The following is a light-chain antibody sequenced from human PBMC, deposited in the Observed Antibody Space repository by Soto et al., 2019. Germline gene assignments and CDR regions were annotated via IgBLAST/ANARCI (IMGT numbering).Light chain of an antibody. J-gene: IGKJ2*01. CDR1: QSVNGNY. Sequence: EIVLTQSPGTLSLSPGERATLSCRASQSVNGNYLTWYQQKPGQAPRLLIYGASTSATGTPDRFSGSGSGTYFTLTISRLEPEDFAVYYCQQYGSSFRYTFGQGTKLEIK. CDR2: GAS. V-gene: IGKV3-20*01. CDR3: QQYGSSFRYT.